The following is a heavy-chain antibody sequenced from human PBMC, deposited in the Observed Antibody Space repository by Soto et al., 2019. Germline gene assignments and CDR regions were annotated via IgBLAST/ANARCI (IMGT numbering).Heavy chain of an antibody. V-gene: IGHV3-11*06. Sequence: GGSLRLSCAGSGFTFGDSYMSWIRQAPGKGLEWLSYISPGSRYPAYADSVKGRFTIPRDNAKRSLYLQMMSLTAEDTAIYYCVRGGGGGLFDPWGQGTMVTVSS. CDR1: GFTFGDSY. CDR2: ISPGSRYP. CDR3: VRGGGGGLFDP. D-gene: IGHD2-15*01. J-gene: IGHJ5*02.